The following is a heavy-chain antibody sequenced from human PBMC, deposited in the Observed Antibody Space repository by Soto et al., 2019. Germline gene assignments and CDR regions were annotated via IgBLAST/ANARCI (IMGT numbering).Heavy chain of an antibody. V-gene: IGHV4-4*02. CDR3: ASIAYSASGFDY. J-gene: IGHJ4*02. CDR2: LYHSGHT. Sequence: QVQLQESGPGLVKPSGTLSLTCNVSGGSITNNNWWSWVRQPPGKGLEWIGALYHSGHTNFNPSPKSRARLSLDYSANQFSLKLTSATAADTAIYYCASIAYSASGFDYWGQGTLVTVSS. D-gene: IGHD1-26*01. CDR1: GGSITNNNW.